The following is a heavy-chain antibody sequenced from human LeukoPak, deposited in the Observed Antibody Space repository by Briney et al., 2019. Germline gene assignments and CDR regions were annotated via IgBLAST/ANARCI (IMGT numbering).Heavy chain of an antibody. Sequence: ASVKVSCKPSGYTFIDHYLHWVRQAPGQGLESLGWIDPDTGDTNYPQKFQGRVTMTRDTSSSTAYMELNRLRSDDTAVYYCARAGHNSNSGGYDFWGLGTVVTVSS. CDR1: GYTFIDHY. J-gene: IGHJ4*02. V-gene: IGHV1-2*02. D-gene: IGHD3-22*01. CDR3: ARAGHNSNSGGYDF. CDR2: IDPDTGDT.